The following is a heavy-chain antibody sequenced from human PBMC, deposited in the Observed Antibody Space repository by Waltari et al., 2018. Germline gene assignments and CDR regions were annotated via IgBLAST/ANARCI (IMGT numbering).Heavy chain of an antibody. Sequence: EVQLLESGGDLVQPGGSLRLSCAASGCNLRSYAMSWVRQAPGMGLEWVSASSGSGAGTNYADSVKGRFTISRDNFKNILFLQMDSLRVEDTALYYCAKPSTGDAFHVWGQGTMVIVSS. CDR1: GCNLRSYA. V-gene: IGHV3-23*01. CDR3: AKPSTGDAFHV. CDR2: SSGSGAGT. J-gene: IGHJ3*01.